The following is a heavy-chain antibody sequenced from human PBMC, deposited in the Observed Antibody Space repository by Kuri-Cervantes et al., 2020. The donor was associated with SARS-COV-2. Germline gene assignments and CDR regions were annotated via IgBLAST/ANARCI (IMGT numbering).Heavy chain of an antibody. CDR2: INPNSGGT. V-gene: IGHV1-2*04. CDR1: GYTFTGYY. CDR3: ARSTSCRRLVVISKGGAFDI. J-gene: IGHJ3*02. Sequence: ASVKVSCKASGYTFTGYYMHWVRQAPGQGLEWMGWINPNSGGTNYAQKFQGWVTMTRDTSISTVYMELSRLRSDDTAVYYCARSTSCRRLVVISKGGAFDIWGQGTMVTVSS. D-gene: IGHD3-22*01.